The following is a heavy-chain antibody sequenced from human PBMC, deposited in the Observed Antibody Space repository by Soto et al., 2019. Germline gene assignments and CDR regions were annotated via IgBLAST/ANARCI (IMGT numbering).Heavy chain of an antibody. D-gene: IGHD6-19*01. CDR1: GFTFSNYA. Sequence: EVQLLESWGGLVQPGGSLRLSCAAPGFTFSNYAMNWVRQAPGKGLEWVSVISGSGGSTYYADSVKGRFTISRDNSKNTLYLQMNSLRGEDTAVYYCARRSSGWYFDYWGQGTLVTVSS. CDR3: ARRSSGWYFDY. J-gene: IGHJ4*02. V-gene: IGHV3-23*01. CDR2: ISGSGGST.